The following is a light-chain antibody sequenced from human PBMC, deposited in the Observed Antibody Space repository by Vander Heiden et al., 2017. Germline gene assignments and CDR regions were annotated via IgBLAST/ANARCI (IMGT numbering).Light chain of an antibody. CDR2: GNS. Sequence: QSVLTQPPSVSGAPGQRVTISCTGSSSNIGAGYDVHWYQQLPGTAPKLLLYGNSNRPSGAPARFSGSKSGTSASLAITGLQAEEEADYYCQSYDSSLSGSVVFGGGTKLTVL. V-gene: IGLV1-40*01. J-gene: IGLJ2*01. CDR3: QSYDSSLSGSVV. CDR1: SSNIGAGYD.